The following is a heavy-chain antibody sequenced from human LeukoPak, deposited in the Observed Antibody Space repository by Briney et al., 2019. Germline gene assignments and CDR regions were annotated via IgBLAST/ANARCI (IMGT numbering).Heavy chain of an antibody. J-gene: IGHJ4*02. Sequence: GGSLRLSCAASGFTFSSYGMSWVRQAPGKGLEWVSAISGSGGSTYYADSVKGRFTISRDNSKNTLYLQMNSLRAEDTAVYYCARGAQRNYYGSGSYSKGPFDYWGQGTLVTVSS. V-gene: IGHV3-23*01. D-gene: IGHD3-10*01. CDR2: ISGSGGST. CDR1: GFTFSSYG. CDR3: ARGAQRNYYGSGSYSKGPFDY.